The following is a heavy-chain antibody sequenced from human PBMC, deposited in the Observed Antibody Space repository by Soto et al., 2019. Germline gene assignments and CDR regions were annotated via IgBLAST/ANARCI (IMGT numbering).Heavy chain of an antibody. CDR3: ARDHIRGTQYYYYYYGMDV. Sequence: PSETLSLTCTVSGGSISSSSYYWGWIRQPPGKGLEWIGSIYYSGSTYYNPSLKSRVTISVDTSKNQFSLKLSSVTAADTAVYYCARDHIRGTQYYYYYYGMDVWGQGTTVTVSS. J-gene: IGHJ6*02. D-gene: IGHD1-1*01. CDR1: GGSISSSSYY. CDR2: IYYSGST. V-gene: IGHV4-39*02.